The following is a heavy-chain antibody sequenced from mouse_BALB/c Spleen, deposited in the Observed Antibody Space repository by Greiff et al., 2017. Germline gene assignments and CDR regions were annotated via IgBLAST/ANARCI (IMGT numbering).Heavy chain of an antibody. V-gene: IGHV14-3*02. CDR1: GFNIKDTY. J-gene: IGHJ3*01. CDR2: IDPANGNT. CDR3: ARNYYGSSWFAY. D-gene: IGHD1-1*01. Sequence: EVQLQQSGAELVKPGASVKLSCTASGFNIKDTYMHWVKQRPEQGLEWIGRIDPANGNTKYDPKFQGKATITADTSSNTAYLQLSSLTSEDTAVYYCARNYYGSSWFAYWGQGTLVTVSA.